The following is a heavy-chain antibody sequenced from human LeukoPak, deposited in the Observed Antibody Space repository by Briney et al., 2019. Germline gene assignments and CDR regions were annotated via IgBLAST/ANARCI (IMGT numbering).Heavy chain of an antibody. CDR3: ARAVVVINGIDY. Sequence: GGSLRLSCAASGFTFSSYSMNWVRQAPGKGLEWVSSISSSSSYIYYADSVKGRFTISRDNAKNSPYLQMNSLRAEDTAVYYCARAVVVINGIDYWGQGTLVTVSS. CDR2: ISSSSSYI. CDR1: GFTFSSYS. D-gene: IGHD3-22*01. J-gene: IGHJ4*02. V-gene: IGHV3-21*01.